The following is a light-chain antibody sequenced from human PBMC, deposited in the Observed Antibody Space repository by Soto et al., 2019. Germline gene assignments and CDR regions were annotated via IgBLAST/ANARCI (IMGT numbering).Light chain of an antibody. CDR3: HQYDNAPQT. V-gene: IGKV3-20*01. CDR2: GAS. CDR1: QTLRRTY. Sequence: EIVLMQSPGTLALSPGERATLSCRASQTLRRTYIAWYQQKPGQAPRVLIYGASKRATGIPDRFRGSGSGTDFSLTISRLEPEDFAVYYCHQYDNAPQTYGQGTKVDI. J-gene: IGKJ1*01.